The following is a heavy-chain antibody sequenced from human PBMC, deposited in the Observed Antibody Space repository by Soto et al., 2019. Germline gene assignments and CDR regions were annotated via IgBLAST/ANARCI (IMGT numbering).Heavy chain of an antibody. CDR3: ARDSSGRHDY. V-gene: IGHV4-61*01. CDR2: IYQSGTT. CDR1: GGSARSGSYY. J-gene: IGHJ4*02. D-gene: IGHD3-22*01. Sequence: PSETLSLTCTVSGGSARSGSYYWTWIRQPPGKGLVWIGYIYQSGTTNYNASLKSPVTTSIDTSKNQFFLILHFVTAADTAVYYCARDSSGRHDYWGQGTLVSVSS.